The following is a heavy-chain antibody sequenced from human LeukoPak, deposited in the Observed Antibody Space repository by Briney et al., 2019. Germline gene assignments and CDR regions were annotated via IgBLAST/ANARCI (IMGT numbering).Heavy chain of an antibody. J-gene: IGHJ4*02. Sequence: GASVKVSCKASGYTFTSYGISGVRQAPGQGLEWMGWISAYNGNTNYAQKLQGRVTMTTDTSTSTAYMELRSLRSDDTAVYYCARGSKWELLQVIDYWGQGTLVTVSS. CDR1: GYTFTSYG. V-gene: IGHV1-18*01. D-gene: IGHD1-26*01. CDR2: ISAYNGNT. CDR3: ARGSKWELLQVIDY.